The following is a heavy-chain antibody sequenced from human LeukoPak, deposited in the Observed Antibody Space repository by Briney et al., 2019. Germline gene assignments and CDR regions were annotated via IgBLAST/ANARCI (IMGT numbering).Heavy chain of an antibody. CDR3: ARFSSIAAAGGHGHSFDY. V-gene: IGHV4-34*01. D-gene: IGHD6-13*01. J-gene: IGHJ4*02. CDR1: GGSFSGYY. CDR2: INHSGST. Sequence: PSETLSLTCAVYGGSFSGYYWSWIRQPPGKGLEWIGEINHSGSTKYNPSLKSRVTISVDKSKNQFSLKLSSVTAADTAVYYCARFSSIAAAGGHGHSFDYWGQGTLVTVSS.